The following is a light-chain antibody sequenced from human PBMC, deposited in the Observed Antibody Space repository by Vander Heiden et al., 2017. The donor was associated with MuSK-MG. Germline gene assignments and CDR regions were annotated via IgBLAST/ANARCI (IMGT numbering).Light chain of an antibody. CDR3: QHSDSTLFLT. Sequence: DIQMTQSPSSLSASVGDRVTITCRASQSISSYLNWYQQKPGKAPKLLIYAASSLQSGVPSRFSGSGYGTDFTLTISSLQPEDFATYYCQHSDSTLFLTFGGWTKVEIK. CDR1: QSISSY. V-gene: IGKV1-39*01. CDR2: AAS. J-gene: IGKJ4*01.